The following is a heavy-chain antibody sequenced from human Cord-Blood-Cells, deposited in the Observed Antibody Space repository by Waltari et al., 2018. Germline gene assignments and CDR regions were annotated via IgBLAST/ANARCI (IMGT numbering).Heavy chain of an antibody. CDR2: IYYSGST. V-gene: IGHV4-39*07. D-gene: IGHD6-19*01. CDR1: GGSISSSSYY. J-gene: IGHJ6*03. Sequence: QLQLQESGPGLVKPSETLSLTCTVPGGSISSSSYYWGWIRQPPGKGLEWIGSIYYSGSTYYNPSLKSRVTISVDTSKNQFSLKLSSVTAADTAVYYCARGYEGGWYSHYYYYYMDVWGKGTTVTVSS. CDR3: ARGYEGGWYSHYYYYYMDV.